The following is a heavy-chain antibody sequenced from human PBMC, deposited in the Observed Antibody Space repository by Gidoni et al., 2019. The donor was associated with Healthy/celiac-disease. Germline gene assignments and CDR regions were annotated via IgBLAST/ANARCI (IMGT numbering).Heavy chain of an antibody. D-gene: IGHD1-26*01. CDR1: GGSFRGYY. V-gene: IGHV4-34*01. CDR2: LNHSGST. Sequence: QVQLQQWGAGLLKPSETLSLTCAVYGGSFRGYYWSWIRQPPGKWLEWIGELNHSGSTNYNPSLKSRVTISVDTSKNQFSLKLSSVTAADTAVYYCARAITRIRLRRQRSYYFDYWGQGTLVTVSS. CDR3: ARAITRIRLRRQRSYYFDY. J-gene: IGHJ4*02.